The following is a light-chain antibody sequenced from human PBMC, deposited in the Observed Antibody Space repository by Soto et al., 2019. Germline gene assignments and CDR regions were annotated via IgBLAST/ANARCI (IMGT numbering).Light chain of an antibody. CDR3: AAWDDSLGASV. Sequence: QSVVTQPPSASGTPGQRVIISCXXXNXXIGTNYVYWYQQLPGTAPKLLIYNNNQRPSGVPDRFSGSKSGTSASLAISGLRSEDEADYYCAAWDDSLGASVFGTGTKLTVL. J-gene: IGLJ1*01. V-gene: IGLV1-47*02. CDR1: NXXIGTNY. CDR2: NNN.